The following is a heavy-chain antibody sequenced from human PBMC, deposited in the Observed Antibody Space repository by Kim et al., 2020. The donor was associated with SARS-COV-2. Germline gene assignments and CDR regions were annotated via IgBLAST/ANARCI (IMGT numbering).Heavy chain of an antibody. CDR3: ARGRQLEYYFDY. V-gene: IGHV1-69*01. D-gene: IGHD1-1*01. J-gene: IGHJ4*02. Sequence: NYAQKFQGRVTITADESTSTAYMELSSLRSEDTAVYYCARGRQLEYYFDYWGQGTLVTVSS.